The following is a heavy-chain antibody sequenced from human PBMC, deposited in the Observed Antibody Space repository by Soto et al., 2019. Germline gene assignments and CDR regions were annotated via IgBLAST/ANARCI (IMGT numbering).Heavy chain of an antibody. CDR2: ISDSNKYI. D-gene: IGHD5-12*01. V-gene: IGHV3-21*02. Sequence: EVQLVESGGGLVKPGGPLRLSCAASGFTFSSYTMDWVRQAPGKGLEWVSSISDSNKYIYYADSVKGRFTISRDNTKNSLYLQMTSLRAEDTAVYYCVRAIVATRGFDYWGQGTLVTVSS. J-gene: IGHJ4*02. CDR3: VRAIVATRGFDY. CDR1: GFTFSSYT.